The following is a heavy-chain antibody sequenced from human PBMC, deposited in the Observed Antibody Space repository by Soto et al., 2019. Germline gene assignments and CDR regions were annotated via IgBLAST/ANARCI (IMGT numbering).Heavy chain of an antibody. V-gene: IGHV3-23*01. CDR2: ISYGGGTT. CDR1: EFTFSNYA. CDR3: AKNPGYYYDSTGYHFDY. Sequence: EVQLLESGGGLVQPGGSLRLSCAASEFTFSNYAMSWVRQAPGKGLEWVSAISYGGGTTYYADSVKGRLTISRDNSKNTLYLQMNSLRAEDTAVYYCAKNPGYYYDSTGYHFDYWGQGTLVTVYS. J-gene: IGHJ4*02. D-gene: IGHD3-22*01.